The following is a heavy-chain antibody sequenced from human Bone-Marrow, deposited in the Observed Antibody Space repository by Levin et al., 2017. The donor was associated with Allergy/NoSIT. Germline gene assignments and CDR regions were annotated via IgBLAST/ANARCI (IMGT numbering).Heavy chain of an antibody. CDR1: GYSVSSEYY. V-gene: IGHV4-38-2*02. CDR2: TYHDGTT. J-gene: IGHJ4*02. D-gene: IGHD4-23*01. Sequence: GSLRLSCAVSGYSVSSEYYWGWIRQPPGKALEWIGHTYHDGTTYYNPSLKSRVTISIDTSKNQFSLRLRFVTATDTAIYYCARESGNYYFDYWGQGTLVTASS. CDR3: ARESGNYYFDY.